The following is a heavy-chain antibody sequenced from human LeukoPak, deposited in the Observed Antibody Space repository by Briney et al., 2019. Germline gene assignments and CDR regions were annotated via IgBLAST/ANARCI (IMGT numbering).Heavy chain of an antibody. J-gene: IGHJ5*02. CDR2: IYYSGTT. D-gene: IGHD1-1*01. V-gene: IGHV4-39*07. CDR3: ARVPYSWNDVSSGLNLFDP. Sequence: SETLSLTCTVSGGSIRSIDYYWGWIRQPPGKGLEWIGTIYYSGTTYYNPSLESRVTISVATSKKQFSLRLRSVTAADTAVYYCARVPYSWNDVSSGLNLFDPWGQGALVTVSS. CDR1: GGSIRSIDYY.